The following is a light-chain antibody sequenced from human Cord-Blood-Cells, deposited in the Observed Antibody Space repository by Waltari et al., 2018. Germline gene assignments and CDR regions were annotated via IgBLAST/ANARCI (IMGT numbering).Light chain of an antibody. J-gene: IGLJ3*02. V-gene: IGLV2-14*01. CDR3: SSDTSSSSPV. CDR2: DVS. Sequence: QSALTQPASVSGSPGQSFTISCTGTSSDVGGYDCVFWYQQPPGEAPQLMIYDVSHRPSGVYNRFCCSKSGITGSLTISGLQAEDEADYYCSSDTSSSSPVFGGGTKLTVL. CDR1: SSDVGGYDC.